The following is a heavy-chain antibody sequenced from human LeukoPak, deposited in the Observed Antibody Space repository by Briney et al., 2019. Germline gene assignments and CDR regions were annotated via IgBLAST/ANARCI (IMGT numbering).Heavy chain of an antibody. CDR2: IRSKAYGGTT. Sequence: RPLRLSCTASGFSFGDYARSWSRQAPGKWLEWVSFIRSKAYGGTTEYAASVKGRFTISRDDSKSIAYLQMNSLKTEDTTVYYCTRDLNGDYGFAFDIWGQGTMVTVSS. CDR3: TRDLNGDYGFAFDI. CDR1: GFSFGDYA. V-gene: IGHV3-49*03. J-gene: IGHJ3*02. D-gene: IGHD4-17*01.